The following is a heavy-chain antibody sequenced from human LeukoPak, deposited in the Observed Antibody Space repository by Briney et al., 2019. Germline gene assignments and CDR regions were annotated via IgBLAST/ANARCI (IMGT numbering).Heavy chain of an antibody. CDR3: AKDRRAMISPTGGFD. CDR1: GFTFSDYY. CDR2: ISSSGTTM. V-gene: IGHV3-11*01. J-gene: IGHJ4*02. Sequence: GGSLRLSCAASGFTFSDYYMSWIRQAPGKGLEWVSYISSSGTTMYYADSVKGRFTISRDNAKNSLYLQMNTLRAEDTAVYYCAKDRRAMISPTGGFDWGQGTLVTVSS. D-gene: IGHD3-22*01.